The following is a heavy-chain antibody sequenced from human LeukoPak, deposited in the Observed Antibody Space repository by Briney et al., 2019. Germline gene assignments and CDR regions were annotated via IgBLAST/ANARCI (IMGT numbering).Heavy chain of an antibody. D-gene: IGHD4-17*01. Sequence: GGSLRLSCAASGFTFSSYSMNWVRQAPGKGLEWVSSISSSSSYIYYADSVKGRFTISRDNAKNSLYLQMNSLRAEDTAVYYCARDRGSGFDYGALTGTMDVWGQGTTVTVSS. CDR1: GFTFSSYS. J-gene: IGHJ6*02. CDR2: ISSSSSYI. V-gene: IGHV3-21*01. CDR3: ARDRGSGFDYGALTGTMDV.